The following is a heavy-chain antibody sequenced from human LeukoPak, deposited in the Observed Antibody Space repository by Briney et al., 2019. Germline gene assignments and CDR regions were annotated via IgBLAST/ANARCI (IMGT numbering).Heavy chain of an antibody. D-gene: IGHD3-10*01. CDR3: ARGYQGGFGELSGGDY. V-gene: IGHV3-30-3*01. CDR2: ISYDGSNK. CDR1: GFTFSSYA. J-gene: IGHJ4*02. Sequence: GGSLRLSCAASGFTFSSYAMHWVRQAPGKGLEWVAVISYDGSNKYYAGSVKGRFTISRDNSKHTLYLQMNSLRAEDTAVYYCARGYQGGFGELSGGDYWGQGTLVTVSS.